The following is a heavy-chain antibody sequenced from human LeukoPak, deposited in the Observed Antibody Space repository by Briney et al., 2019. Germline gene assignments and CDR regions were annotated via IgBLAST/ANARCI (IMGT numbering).Heavy chain of an antibody. J-gene: IGHJ3*02. CDR1: GYTFTSYY. Sequence: GASVKVSCKASGYTFTSYYMHWVRQAPGQGLEWMGIINPSGGSTSYAQKFQGRVTMTRDTSTSTVYMGLSSLRSEGTAVYYCARGDIVVVTAIPYAFDIWGQGTMVTVSS. CDR3: ARGDIVVVTAIPYAFDI. CDR2: INPSGGST. V-gene: IGHV1-46*01. D-gene: IGHD2-21*02.